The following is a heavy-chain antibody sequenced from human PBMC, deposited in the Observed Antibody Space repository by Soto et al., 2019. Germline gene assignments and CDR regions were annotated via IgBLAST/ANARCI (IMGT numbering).Heavy chain of an antibody. J-gene: IGHJ5*02. CDR1: GYTFTSYD. V-gene: IGHV1-8*01. Sequence: QVQLVQSGAEVKKPGASVKVSCKASGYTFTSYDINWVRQATGQGLEWMGWMNPNSGNTGYAQKFQGRVTMTRNTSISTAYMELSSLRSKDTAVYYCARFHCSGGSCYLDPWGQGTLVTVSS. CDR2: MNPNSGNT. CDR3: ARFHCSGGSCYLDP. D-gene: IGHD2-15*01.